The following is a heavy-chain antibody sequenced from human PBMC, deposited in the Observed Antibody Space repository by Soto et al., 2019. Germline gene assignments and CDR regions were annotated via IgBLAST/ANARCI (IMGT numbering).Heavy chain of an antibody. V-gene: IGHV1-8*01. CDR2: MNTNSGNT. CDR1: GYTFTSYD. CDR3: ARVETVTPAAY. Sequence: QVQLVQSGAEVKKPGASVKVSCKASGYTFTSYDINWVRQATGQGLEWMVWMNTNSGNTGYAQKFQGRVTMTRNTYISTAYMELSSLSSEYTAVYYCARVETVTPAAYWGQGPLVTVSS. D-gene: IGHD4-17*01. J-gene: IGHJ4*02.